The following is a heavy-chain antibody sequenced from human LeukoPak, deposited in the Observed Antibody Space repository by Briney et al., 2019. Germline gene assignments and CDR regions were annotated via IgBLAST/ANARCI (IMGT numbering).Heavy chain of an antibody. CDR1: GFTFSSYA. J-gene: IGHJ6*02. V-gene: IGHV3-23*01. Sequence: GGSLSLSCAASGFTFSSYAITWVRQAPGEGLEWVSGISASAGATYYADSVNGRFTISRDNSKNTLYLQMSSLRAENTAVYFCVRGYSFGPYGMDVWGQGTTVTVSS. CDR2: ISASAGAT. CDR3: VRGYSFGPYGMDV. D-gene: IGHD2-15*01.